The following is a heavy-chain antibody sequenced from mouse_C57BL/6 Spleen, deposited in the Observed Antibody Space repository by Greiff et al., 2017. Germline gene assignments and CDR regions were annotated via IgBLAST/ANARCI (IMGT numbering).Heavy chain of an antibody. J-gene: IGHJ4*01. CDR2: ISYDGSN. D-gene: IGHD2-2*01. CDR1: GYSITSGYY. CDR3: ARDRWVRRGAMDY. V-gene: IGHV3-6*01. Sequence: ESGPGLVKPSQSLSLTCSVTGYSITSGYYWNWIRQFPGNKLEWLGYISYDGSNNYNPSLKNRISITRDTSKNQIFLKLNSVTTEDTATDYCARDRWVRRGAMDYWGQGTSVTVSS.